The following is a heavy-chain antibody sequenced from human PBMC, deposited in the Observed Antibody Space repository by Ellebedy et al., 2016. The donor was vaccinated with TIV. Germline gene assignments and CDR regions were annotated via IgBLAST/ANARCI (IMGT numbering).Heavy chain of an antibody. CDR2: LNPNTGGR. CDR3: SGERHGSGGFDS. CDR1: GNTFTGDY. Sequence: AASVKVSCKASGNTFTGDYIHWVRQAPGQGLEYMGWLNPNTGGRNYAPRFQGRVTMTKNTSISIVYMERSGLTSDTTAMYYCSGERHGSGGFDSWGQGTLVTVSS. V-gene: IGHV1-2*02. J-gene: IGHJ5*01. D-gene: IGHD3-10*01.